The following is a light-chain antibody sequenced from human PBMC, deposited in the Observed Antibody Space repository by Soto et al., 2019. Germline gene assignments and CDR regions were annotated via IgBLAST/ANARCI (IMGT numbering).Light chain of an antibody. CDR1: TSNIGTNS. Sequence: QSALSQPPSASGTPGQRVTMSCSGSTSNIGTNSVYWYQQLPGTAPKLLIYTNDQRPSGVPDRFSGSKSGTSASLAISGLQSEDEADYHCAAWDDSLNGPIFGGGTKLTVL. V-gene: IGLV1-44*01. J-gene: IGLJ2*01. CDR3: AAWDDSLNGPI. CDR2: TND.